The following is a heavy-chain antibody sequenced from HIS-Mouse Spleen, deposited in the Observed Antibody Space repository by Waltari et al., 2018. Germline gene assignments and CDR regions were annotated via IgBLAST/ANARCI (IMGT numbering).Heavy chain of an antibody. Sequence: EVQLVESGGGLIQPGGSRRLTCAASGFTVSSTYLRWVRQAPGKGLEWVSVIYSGGSTYYADSVKGRFTISRDNSKNTLYLQMNSLRAEDTAVYYCAGGVGSSWYYFDYWGQGTLVTVSS. CDR2: IYSGGST. CDR1: GFTVSSTY. J-gene: IGHJ4*02. CDR3: AGGVGSSWYYFDY. V-gene: IGHV3-53*01. D-gene: IGHD6-13*01.